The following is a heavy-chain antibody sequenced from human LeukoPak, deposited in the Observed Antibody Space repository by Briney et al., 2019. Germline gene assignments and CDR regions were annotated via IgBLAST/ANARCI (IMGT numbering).Heavy chain of an antibody. V-gene: IGHV3-7*04. CDR1: GFAFSTYW. CDR3: ARNSDNHDY. CDR2: IKEDGSEK. J-gene: IGHJ4*02. D-gene: IGHD1-26*01. Sequence: PGESLRLSCAASGFAFSTYWMSWVRQAPGKGLEGVANIKEDGSEKNYVDSVRGRFTISRDNAENSLYLQMNSLRAEDTAVYYCARNSDNHDYWGQGTLVTVSS.